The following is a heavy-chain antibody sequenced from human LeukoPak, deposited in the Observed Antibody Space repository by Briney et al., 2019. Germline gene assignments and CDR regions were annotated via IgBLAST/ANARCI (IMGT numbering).Heavy chain of an antibody. J-gene: IGHJ4*02. CDR3: AKETTMIVGGQYFDY. CDR2: ITWDGTRT. V-gene: IGHV3-43*01. CDR1: GFTFDDYT. Sequence: PGRSLRLSCAASGFTFDDYTIHWVRQAPGKGLEWVSLITWDGTRTYYADSVKGRFTISRDNSKNSLYLQMNSLRTEDTALYYCAKETTMIVGGQYFDYWGQGTLVTVSS. D-gene: IGHD3-22*01.